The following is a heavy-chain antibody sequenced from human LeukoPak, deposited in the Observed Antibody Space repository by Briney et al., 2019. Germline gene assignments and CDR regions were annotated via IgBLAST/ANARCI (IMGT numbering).Heavy chain of an antibody. Sequence: GGSLRLSCAASGFTFSSYAMSWVRQAPGKGLEWASYISSRGSTIYYADSVKGRFTISRDNAKNSLYLQMNSLRAEDTAVYYCAKPPIYWGQEPWSPSPQ. CDR2: ISSRGSTI. CDR3: AKPPIY. CDR1: GFTFSSYA. V-gene: IGHV3-48*04. J-gene: IGHJ4*01.